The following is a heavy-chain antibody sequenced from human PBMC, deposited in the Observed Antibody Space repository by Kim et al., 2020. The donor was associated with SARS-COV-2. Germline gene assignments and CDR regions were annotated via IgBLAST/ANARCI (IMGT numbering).Heavy chain of an antibody. Sequence: YAVSVKSRITIKPDTSKNQFSLKLNSVTTEDTAVYYCARGGIAAAGTIDYWGQGTLVTVSS. CDR3: ARGGIAAAGTIDY. J-gene: IGHJ4*02. V-gene: IGHV6-1*01. D-gene: IGHD6-13*01.